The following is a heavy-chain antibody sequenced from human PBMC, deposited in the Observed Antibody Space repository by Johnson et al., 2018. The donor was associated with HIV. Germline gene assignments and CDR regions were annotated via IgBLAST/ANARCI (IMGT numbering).Heavy chain of an antibody. V-gene: IGHV3-7*03. CDR1: GFTVSSNY. Sequence: VQLVESGGGLVQPGGSLRLSCAASGFTVSSNYMSWVRQAPGKGLEWVANINQDGSEKYYVDSARGRFTISRDNAKNSLYLQMNSLRAEDTAVYYCARAFGSAFDIWGQGTMVTVSS. D-gene: IGHD1-14*01. CDR3: ARAFGSAFDI. CDR2: INQDGSEK. J-gene: IGHJ3*02.